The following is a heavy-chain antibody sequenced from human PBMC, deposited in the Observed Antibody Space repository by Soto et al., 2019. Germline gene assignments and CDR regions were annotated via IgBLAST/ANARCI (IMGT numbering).Heavy chain of an antibody. J-gene: IGHJ4*02. CDR2: VYYTGST. CDR3: ARGRPVRNYADDSSDYFYFFDY. D-gene: IGHD3-22*01. CDR1: GDSISTFY. Sequence: PSETLSLTCTVSGDSISTFYWGWMRQSPGKELEWIGYVYYTGSTNYNPSLKSRVTISVDRSKNQFSLKLTSANAADTAVYYCARGRPVRNYADDSSDYFYFFDYWGQGTQVTVSS. V-gene: IGHV4-59*01.